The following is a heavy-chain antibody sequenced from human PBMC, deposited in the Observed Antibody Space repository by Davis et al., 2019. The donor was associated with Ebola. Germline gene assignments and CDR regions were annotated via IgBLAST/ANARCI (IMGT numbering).Heavy chain of an antibody. V-gene: IGHV3-13*04. CDR2: MDPAGDT. J-gene: IGHJ4*02. CDR3: ARGRYGGDL. Sequence: GESLKISCAASGFTVSKYDMHWVRQATGKGLEWVSSMDPAGDTYYADSVKGRFTISRDNSKNTLYLQMNSLRADDTAVYYCARGRYGGDLWGQGTLVTVSS. CDR1: GFTVSKYD. D-gene: IGHD4-23*01.